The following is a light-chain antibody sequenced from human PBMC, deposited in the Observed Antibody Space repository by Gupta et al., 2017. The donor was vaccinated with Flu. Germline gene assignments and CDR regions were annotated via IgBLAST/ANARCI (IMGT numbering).Light chain of an antibody. CDR3: QTGGTGIVV. CDR2: LNSDGSR. Sequence: QLLLPQSPSASASLGASVTLTCTLSSGNSSYAIAWPQQQPEKGPRYVLKLNSDGSRSKGDGIPDRFSGSGSGADSDLTIASRNAEDEDDYYCQTGGTGIVVFGGGTKLTVL. J-gene: IGLJ2*01. V-gene: IGLV4-69*01. CDR1: SGNSSYA.